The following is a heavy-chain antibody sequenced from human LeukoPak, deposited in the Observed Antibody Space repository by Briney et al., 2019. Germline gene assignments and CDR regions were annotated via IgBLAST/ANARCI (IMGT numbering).Heavy chain of an antibody. CDR3: AKVGHYHDFDY. CDR1: GFTFSSFA. D-gene: IGHD3-3*01. J-gene: IGHJ4*02. V-gene: IGHV3-30*18. CDR2: ISYDGANK. Sequence: GRSLRLSCAASGFTFSSFAMHWVRQAPGKGLEWVALISYDGANKYYADSVKGRFTISRDNSKNTLYLQMNSLRPEDTAVYYCAKVGHYHDFDYWGQGTLVTVSS.